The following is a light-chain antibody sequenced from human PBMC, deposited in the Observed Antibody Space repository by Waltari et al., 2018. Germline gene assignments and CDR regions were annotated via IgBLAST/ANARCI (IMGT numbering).Light chain of an antibody. CDR3: QQYNSYSWT. Sequence: IQMTQSPYTLTASVGDRVTITCRASQSISSWLAWYQQKPGKAPKLLIYKASSLESGVPSRFSGSGSGTEFTLTISSLQPDDFATYYCQQYNSYSWTFGQGTKVEIK. J-gene: IGKJ1*01. V-gene: IGKV1-5*03. CDR1: QSISSW. CDR2: KAS.